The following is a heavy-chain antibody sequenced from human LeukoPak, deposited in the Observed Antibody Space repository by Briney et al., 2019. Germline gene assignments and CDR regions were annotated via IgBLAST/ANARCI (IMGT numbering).Heavy chain of an antibody. CDR2: ITTTGSFR. CDR1: GFTFSSYS. V-gene: IGHV3-21*04. J-gene: IGHJ4*02. Sequence: GGSLRLSCAASGFTFSSYSMNWVRQAPGKGLEWVSSITTTGSFRHDADSVKGRFTISRDISKNTLHLQMNSLRAEDTAVYYCASPKYTYGPFNYWGQGTLVTVSS. D-gene: IGHD2-2*02. CDR3: ASPKYTYGPFNY.